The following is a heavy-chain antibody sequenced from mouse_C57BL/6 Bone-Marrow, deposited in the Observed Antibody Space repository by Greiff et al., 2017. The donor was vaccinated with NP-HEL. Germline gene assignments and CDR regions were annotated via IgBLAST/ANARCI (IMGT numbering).Heavy chain of an antibody. CDR2: IYPGDGDT. Sequence: QVQLQQSGPELVKPGASVKISCKASGYAFSSSWMNWVKQRPGKGLEWIGRIYPGDGDTNYNGKFKGKATLTADKSSSTAYMQLSSLTSEDSAVYFCAVDVRYAMDYWGQGTSVTVSS. CDR3: AVDVRYAMDY. V-gene: IGHV1-82*01. J-gene: IGHJ4*01. CDR1: GYAFSSSW.